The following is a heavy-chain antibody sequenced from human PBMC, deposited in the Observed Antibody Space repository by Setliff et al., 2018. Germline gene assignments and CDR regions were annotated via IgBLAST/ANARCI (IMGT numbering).Heavy chain of an antibody. CDR2: INHRGST. V-gene: IGHV4-34*01. CDR3: ARGRNVAARLLDS. Sequence: SETLSLTCTVSGGSSSSHYWTWIRQTPGKGLEWVGEINHRGSTNYNPSLKSRVTISVDTSRDQFSLKLISMTAADTAVYYCARGRNVAARLLDSWGQGTLVTVSS. D-gene: IGHD6-6*01. J-gene: IGHJ4*02. CDR1: GGSSSSHY.